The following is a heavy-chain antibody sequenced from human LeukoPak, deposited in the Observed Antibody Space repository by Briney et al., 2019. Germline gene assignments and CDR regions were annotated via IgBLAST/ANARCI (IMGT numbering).Heavy chain of an antibody. CDR1: GFSLSTSGMC. Sequence: SGPALVKPTQTLTLTCTFSGFSLSTSGMCVSWIRQPPGKALEWLARIDWDDDKYYSTSLKTRLTISKDTSKNQVVLTMTNMDPVDTATYYCARNRPESYNDAFDIWGQGTMVTVSS. D-gene: IGHD5-24*01. V-gene: IGHV2-70*11. J-gene: IGHJ3*02. CDR3: ARNRPESYNDAFDI. CDR2: IDWDDDK.